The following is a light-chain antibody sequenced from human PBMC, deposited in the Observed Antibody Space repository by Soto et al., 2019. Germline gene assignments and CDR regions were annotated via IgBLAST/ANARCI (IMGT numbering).Light chain of an antibody. CDR3: QQGTT. CDR2: DAS. V-gene: IGKV3-11*01. J-gene: IGKJ1*01. CDR1: QSVSSY. Sequence: EIVLTQSPATLSLSPGERATLSCRASQSVSSYLAWYQQKPGQAPRLLIYDASNRATGIPARFSGSGSGTDFTLSISSLEPEDFAVYYCQQGTTFGQGTKVEI.